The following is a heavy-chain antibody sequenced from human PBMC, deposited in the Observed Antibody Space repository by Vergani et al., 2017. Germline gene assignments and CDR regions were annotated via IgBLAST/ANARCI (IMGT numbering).Heavy chain of an antibody. J-gene: IGHJ4*02. CDR1: GYTFTGYY. CDR2: INPNSGGT. V-gene: IGHV1-2*02. Sequence: QVQLVQSGAEVKKPGSSMKVSCKASGYTFTGYYMHWVRQAPGQGLEWMGWINPNSGGTNYAQKFQGRVTMSRDTSISTAYMELSRLRSDDTAVYYCARDYDILTGYYLFDYWGQGTLVTVSS. D-gene: IGHD3-9*01. CDR3: ARDYDILTGYYLFDY.